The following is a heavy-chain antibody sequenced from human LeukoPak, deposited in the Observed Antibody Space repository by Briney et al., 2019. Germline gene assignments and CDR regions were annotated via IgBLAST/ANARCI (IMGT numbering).Heavy chain of an antibody. Sequence: SETLSLTCTVSGGSISSGGYYWNWIRQHPGKGLEWIGYTYYSGSTYYNPSLKSRVTISVDTSKNQFSLKLSSVTAADTAVYYCAKFRRNYYDSSGSLAFDIWGQGTMVTVSS. CDR2: TYYSGST. D-gene: IGHD3-22*01. J-gene: IGHJ3*02. CDR1: GGSISSGGYY. CDR3: AKFRRNYYDSSGSLAFDI. V-gene: IGHV4-31*03.